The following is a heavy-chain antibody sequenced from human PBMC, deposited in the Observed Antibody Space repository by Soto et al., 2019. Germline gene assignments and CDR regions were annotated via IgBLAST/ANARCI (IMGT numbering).Heavy chain of an antibody. Sequence: KPSETLSLTCTVSSGSISNYYWSWIRQPAGEGLEWIGRISTSGSTIYNPSLQSRVTMSVDTSKNEFSLQLTSVNASDTAVYYCARSPIKQGATVNWFDAWGQGILVT. CDR2: ISTSGST. D-gene: IGHD2-21*02. CDR1: SGSISNYY. J-gene: IGHJ5*02. V-gene: IGHV4-4*07. CDR3: ARSPIKQGATVNWFDA.